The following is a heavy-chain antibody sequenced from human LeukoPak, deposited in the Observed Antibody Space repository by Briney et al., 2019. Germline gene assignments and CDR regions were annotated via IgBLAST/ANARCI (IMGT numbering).Heavy chain of an antibody. Sequence: GSSVKVSCKASGGTFISYAISWVRQAPGQGLEWMGGIIPIFGTANYAQKFQGRVTITADESTSTAYMELSSLRSEDTAVYYCARTVVVVPAATYYYYYMDVWGKGTTVTVSS. CDR3: ARTVVVVPAATYYYYYMDV. D-gene: IGHD2-2*01. CDR1: GGTFISYA. J-gene: IGHJ6*03. V-gene: IGHV1-69*01. CDR2: IIPIFGTA.